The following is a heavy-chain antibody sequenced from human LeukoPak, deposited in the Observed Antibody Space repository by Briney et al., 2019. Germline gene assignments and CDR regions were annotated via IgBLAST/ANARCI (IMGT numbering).Heavy chain of an antibody. CDR1: GLTFSTST. CDR2: IDGGGTT. J-gene: IGHJ4*02. CDR3: AKDGYCDSTSCQFDF. Sequence: PGGALRLSCAASGLTFSTSTFSWVRQAPGKGLEWVSAIDGGGTTYYADSAKGRFAISRGNSKKTLSLHMASLTAEDTAIYFCAKDGYCDSTSCQFDFWGQGTLVTVSS. D-gene: IGHD2-2*03. V-gene: IGHV3-23*01.